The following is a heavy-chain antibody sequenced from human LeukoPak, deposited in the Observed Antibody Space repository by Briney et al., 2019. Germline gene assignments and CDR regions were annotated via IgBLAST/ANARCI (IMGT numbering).Heavy chain of an antibody. CDR1: GFIFSSYA. CDR3: AKDMIKNSRASDS. V-gene: IGHV3-23*01. J-gene: IGHJ4*02. D-gene: IGHD3-16*01. CDR2: ISDTDSST. Sequence: GGSLRLSCAASGFIFSSYAMVWVRQAPGKGLEWVSTISDTDSSTYYADSVKGRFTVSRDNSRNTLYLQMNSLRAEDTAIYYCAKDMIKNSRASDSWGQGTLVTVSS.